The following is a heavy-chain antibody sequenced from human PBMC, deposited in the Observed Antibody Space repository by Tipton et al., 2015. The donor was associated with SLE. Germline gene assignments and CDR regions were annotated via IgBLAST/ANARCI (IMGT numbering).Heavy chain of an antibody. J-gene: IGHJ3*02. Sequence: SLRLSCEASGFIFDHYTMHWVRQAPGKGLEWVSLISRDGGRTFYADSVKGRFTISRDNRKNSLYLQMNSLSTEDTALYYCVKDRLNSGWPPNAFDIWGQGTLVSVSS. CDR3: VKDRLNSGWPPNAFDI. CDR2: ISRDGGRT. D-gene: IGHD6-19*01. V-gene: IGHV3-43*01. CDR1: GFIFDHYT.